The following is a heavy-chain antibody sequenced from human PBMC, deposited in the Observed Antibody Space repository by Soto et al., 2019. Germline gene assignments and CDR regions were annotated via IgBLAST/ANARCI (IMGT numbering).Heavy chain of an antibody. V-gene: IGHV4-30-4*01. CDR2: IYFRGTT. D-gene: IGHD3-10*01. Sequence: QVQLQESGPGLVKASQTLSLTCTVSGGSISSADYYWTWVRQPPGKGLEWIGYIYFRGTTHYNPSLKRRVNISLATSKNQFSLRLSSVTAADTAVYYCARDRYFSSGSYWGVDYWGQGTLLIVSS. CDR1: GGSISSADYY. CDR3: ARDRYFSSGSYWGVDY. J-gene: IGHJ4*02.